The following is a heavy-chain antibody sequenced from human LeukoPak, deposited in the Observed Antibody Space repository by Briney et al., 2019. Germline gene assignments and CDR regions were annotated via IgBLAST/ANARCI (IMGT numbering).Heavy chain of an antibody. Sequence: SETLSLTCTVSGGSISSYYWSWIRQHPGKGLEWIGYIYYSGSTYYNPSLKSRVTISVDTSKNQFSLKLSSVTAADTAVYYCARRRNVAAPFDYWGQGTLVTVSS. CDR2: IYYSGST. D-gene: IGHD6-6*01. V-gene: IGHV4-59*06. CDR3: ARRRNVAAPFDY. J-gene: IGHJ4*02. CDR1: GGSISSYY.